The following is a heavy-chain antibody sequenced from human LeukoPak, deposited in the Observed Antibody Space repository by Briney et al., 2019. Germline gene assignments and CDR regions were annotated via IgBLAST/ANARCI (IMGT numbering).Heavy chain of an antibody. CDR1: GYTFTSYG. Sequence: ASVKVSCKASGYTFTSYGISWVRQAPGQGLEWMGWISAYNGNTNYAQKLQGRVTMTTDTSTSTAYMELRSLRSDDTAVYYCARVRGGYCSSTSCSKPLLDYWGQGTLVTVSS. V-gene: IGHV1-18*01. CDR3: ARVRGGYCSSTSCSKPLLDY. CDR2: ISAYNGNT. J-gene: IGHJ4*02. D-gene: IGHD2-2*01.